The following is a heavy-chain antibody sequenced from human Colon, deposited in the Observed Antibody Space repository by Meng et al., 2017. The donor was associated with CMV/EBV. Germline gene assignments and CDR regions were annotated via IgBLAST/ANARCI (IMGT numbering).Heavy chain of an antibody. CDR2: INSHGTST. D-gene: IGHD1-26*01. Sequence: GGSLRLSCAASGFTFSSYWMHWVRQAPGKGLVWVARINSHGTSTTYADSVKGRFTISRDNAKNTLYLQMIRLRAEDTSVYYCARDRQAVGATDLDSWGQGTLVTVSS. CDR3: ARDRQAVGATDLDS. CDR1: GFTFSSYW. V-gene: IGHV3-74*01. J-gene: IGHJ4*02.